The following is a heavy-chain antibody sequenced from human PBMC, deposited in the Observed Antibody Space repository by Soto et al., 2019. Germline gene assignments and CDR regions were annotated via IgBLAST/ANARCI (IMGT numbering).Heavy chain of an antibody. V-gene: IGHV1-2*02. CDR2: INPNSGGT. CDR3: ARVRCSSTSCYVGHYYYYYGMDV. Sequence: ASVKVSCKASGYTFTGYYIHWVRQAPGQGLEWMGWINPNSGGTNYAQKFQGRVTMTRDTSISTAYMELSRLRSDDTAVYYCARVRCSSTSCYVGHYYYYYGMDVWGQGTTVTVSS. CDR1: GYTFTGYY. D-gene: IGHD2-2*01. J-gene: IGHJ6*02.